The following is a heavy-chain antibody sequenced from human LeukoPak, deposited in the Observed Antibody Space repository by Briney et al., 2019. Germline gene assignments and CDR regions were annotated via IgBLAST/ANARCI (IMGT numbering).Heavy chain of an antibody. Sequence: SETLSLTCIVSGGSVSSYYWSWIRQPAGKGLEWIGRLYSSGDTNYNPSLKSRVTMSVDTSKNQFSLKLNSVTAADTAVYYCASHLYGDYVKKNSWIDYWGQGTLVTVSS. CDR1: GGSVSSYY. CDR2: LYSSGDT. J-gene: IGHJ4*02. V-gene: IGHV4-4*07. CDR3: ASHLYGDYVKKNSWIDY. D-gene: IGHD4-17*01.